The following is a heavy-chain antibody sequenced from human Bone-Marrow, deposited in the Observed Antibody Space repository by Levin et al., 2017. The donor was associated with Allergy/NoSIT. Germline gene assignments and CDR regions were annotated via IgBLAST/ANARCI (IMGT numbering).Heavy chain of an antibody. J-gene: IGHJ5*02. D-gene: IGHD6-25*01. CDR2: IAAGGGFI. CDR3: ASQRLRPPRVGWFDR. Sequence: GESLKISCVGSGFNFSSYTMNWVRQAPGMGLEWVSSIAAGGGFIGYADSVDGRFTIVRDNTKNTVFLDMHSLRGEDTAVYYCASQRLRPPRVGWFDRWGQGTRVTVSS. V-gene: IGHV3-21*01. CDR1: GFNFSSYT.